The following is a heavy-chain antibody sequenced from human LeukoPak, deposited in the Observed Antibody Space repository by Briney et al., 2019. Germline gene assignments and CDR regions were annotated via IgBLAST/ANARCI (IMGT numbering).Heavy chain of an antibody. CDR1: GFSFSSYG. J-gene: IGHJ6*02. D-gene: IGHD3-10*01. CDR2: ISSSSNYI. V-gene: IGHV3-21*01. Sequence: GGSLRLSCAASGFSFSSYGMNWVRQAPGKRLEWVSFISSSSNYIYHADSMKGRFTISRDNAKNSLYLQMNSLRAEDTAVYYCARDRWFGSNAYYGMDVWGQGTTVTVSS. CDR3: ARDRWFGSNAYYGMDV.